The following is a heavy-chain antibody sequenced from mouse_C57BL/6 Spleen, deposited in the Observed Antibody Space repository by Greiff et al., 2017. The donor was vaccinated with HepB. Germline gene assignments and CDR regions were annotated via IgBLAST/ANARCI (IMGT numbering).Heavy chain of an antibody. CDR1: GYAFTNYL. V-gene: IGHV1-54*01. J-gene: IGHJ3*01. CDR3: ARRGSGLAWFAY. Sequence: VQLQQSGAELVRPGTSVKVSCKASGYAFTNYLIEWVKQRPGQGLEWIGVINPGSGGTNYNEKFKGKATLTADKSSSTAYMQLSSLTSEDSAVYFCARRGSGLAWFAYWGQGTLVTVSA. D-gene: IGHD3-2*02. CDR2: INPGSGGT.